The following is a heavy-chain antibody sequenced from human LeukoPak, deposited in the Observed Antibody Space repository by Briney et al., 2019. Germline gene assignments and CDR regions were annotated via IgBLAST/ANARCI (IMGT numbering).Heavy chain of an antibody. Sequence: AGGSLRLSCTASGFTFDDYAMHWVRQAPGKALEWVSLISGDGGSTYYADSVKGRFTISRDNSKNSLYLQMNSLRTEDTALYYCAKDMWRFGELDYDYWGQGTLVTVSS. CDR2: ISGDGGST. CDR1: GFTFDDYA. CDR3: AKDMWRFGELDYDY. J-gene: IGHJ4*02. D-gene: IGHD3-10*01. V-gene: IGHV3-43*02.